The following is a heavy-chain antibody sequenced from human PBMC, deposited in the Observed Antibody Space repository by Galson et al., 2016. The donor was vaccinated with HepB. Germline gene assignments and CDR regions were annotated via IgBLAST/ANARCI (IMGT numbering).Heavy chain of an antibody. J-gene: IGHJ4*02. CDR2: IYYSGST. Sequence: TLSLTCTVSGGSISSGDHYWSWIRQPPGKGLEWIGYIYYSGSTYHSPSLKSRVTISVDTSKNQFSLKLNSVTAADTAVYYCARGSAFGGVDNWGQGTLVTVSS. V-gene: IGHV4-30-4*01. D-gene: IGHD3-16*01. CDR3: ARGSAFGGVDN. CDR1: GGSISSGDHY.